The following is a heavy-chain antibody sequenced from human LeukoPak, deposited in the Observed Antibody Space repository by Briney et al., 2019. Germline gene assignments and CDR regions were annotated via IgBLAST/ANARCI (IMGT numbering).Heavy chain of an antibody. D-gene: IGHD2-2*01. J-gene: IGHJ4*02. Sequence: GGSLRLSCAASGFTFSSYEMNWVRQAPGKGLEWVSYISSSGSTIYYADSVKGRFTISRDNAKNLLYLQMNSLRAEDTAVYYCARGSLYCSSTSCYLDYWGQGTLVTVSS. CDR3: ARGSLYCSSTSCYLDY. V-gene: IGHV3-48*03. CDR2: ISSSGSTI. CDR1: GFTFSSYE.